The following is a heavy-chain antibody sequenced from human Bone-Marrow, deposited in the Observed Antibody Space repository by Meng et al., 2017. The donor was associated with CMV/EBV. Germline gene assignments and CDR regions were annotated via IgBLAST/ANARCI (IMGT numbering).Heavy chain of an antibody. CDR3: ARGNSDTSGYYGFKP. D-gene: IGHD3-22*01. J-gene: IGHJ5*02. V-gene: IGHV4-39*07. CDR1: GGSISSSSYY. CDR2: IYYSGST. Sequence: SETLSLTCTVSGGSISSSSYYWGWIHQPPGKGLEWIGSIYYSGSTYYNPSLKSRVTISLDTSKNQLSLKLTSVTAADTAVYYCARGNSDTSGYYGFKPWGQGTLVTVSS.